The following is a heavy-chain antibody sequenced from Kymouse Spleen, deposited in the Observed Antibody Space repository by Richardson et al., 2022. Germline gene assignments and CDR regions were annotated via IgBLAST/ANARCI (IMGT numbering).Heavy chain of an antibody. D-gene: IGHD4-17*01. V-gene: IGHV4-34*01. CDR3: ARRDDYGDSPLGY. J-gene: IGHJ4*02. CDR1: GGSFSGYY. Sequence: QVQLQQWGAGLLKPSETLSLTCAVYGGSFSGYYWSWIRQPPGKGLEWIGEINHSGSTNYNPSLKSRVTISVDTSKNQFSLKLSSVTAADTAVYYCARRDDYGDSPLGYWGQGTLVTVSS. CDR2: INHSGST.